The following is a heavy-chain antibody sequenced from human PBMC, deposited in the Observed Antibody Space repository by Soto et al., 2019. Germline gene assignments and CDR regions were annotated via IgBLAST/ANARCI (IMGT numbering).Heavy chain of an antibody. CDR1: GFTVSSNY. D-gene: IGHD5-18*01. CDR3: ARDREYSYGYYYYGMDV. CDR2: IYSGGST. Sequence: PGGSLRLSCAASGFTVSSNYMSWVRQAPGKGLEWVSVIYSGGSTYYADSVKGRFTISRDNSKNTLYLQMNSLRAEDTAVYYRARDREYSYGYYYYGMDVWGQGTTVTVSS. J-gene: IGHJ6*02. V-gene: IGHV3-53*01.